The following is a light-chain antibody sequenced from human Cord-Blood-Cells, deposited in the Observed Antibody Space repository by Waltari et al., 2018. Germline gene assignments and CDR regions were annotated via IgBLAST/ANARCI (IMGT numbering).Light chain of an antibody. CDR2: GAS. CDR1: QSVSSN. J-gene: IGKJ1*01. Sequence: EIVMTQSPATLSVSPGERATLSCRAIQSVSSNLAWYQQKPGQAPRRLIYGASTRATGSPARFSGSGSGAEVSLTISSLQSEDFAVYYCQQYNNWPTWTFGQGTKVEIK. CDR3: QQYNNWPTWT. V-gene: IGKV3-15*01.